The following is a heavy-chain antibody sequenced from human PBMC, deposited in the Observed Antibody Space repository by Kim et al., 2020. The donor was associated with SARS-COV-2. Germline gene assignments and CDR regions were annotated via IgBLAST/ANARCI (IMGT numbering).Heavy chain of an antibody. CDR2: ISSSGAYL. CDR3: ARTVTAAAGDYYYYSMDV. V-gene: IGHV3-21*06. Sequence: GGSLRLPCTASGFIFIDYSLTWVRQAPGKGLEWVSSISSSGAYLYYSDSVKGRFTISRDNVKNSLYLQMSSLRAGDTAVYYCARTVTAAAGDYYYYSMDVWGQGSSVTVSS. CDR1: GFIFIDYS. J-gene: IGHJ6*02. D-gene: IGHD6-13*01.